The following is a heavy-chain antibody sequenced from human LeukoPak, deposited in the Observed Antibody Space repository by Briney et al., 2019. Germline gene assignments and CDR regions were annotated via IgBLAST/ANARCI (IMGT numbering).Heavy chain of an antibody. CDR2: IIPIFGTA. V-gene: IGHV1-69*13. D-gene: IGHD3-9*01. Sequence: GASVTVSCKACGGTFSSYAISWVRQAPGQGLEWMGGIIPIFGTANYAQKFQGRVTITADESTGTAYMELSSLSAEDTAVYYCARRARDDILTGYYKGAFDIWGQGTMVTVSS. CDR1: GGTFSSYA. CDR3: ARRARDDILTGYYKGAFDI. J-gene: IGHJ3*02.